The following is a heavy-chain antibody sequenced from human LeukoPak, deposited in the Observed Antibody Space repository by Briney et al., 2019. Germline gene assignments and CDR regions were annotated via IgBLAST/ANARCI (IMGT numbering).Heavy chain of an antibody. Sequence: SGTLSLTCSVSGDSISNACWSWIRQSPGKGLEWVWRWSPSGGANYNPYLASRVTSTVAKSKNKIYLDLTSVDAAATGADFHARESVLNCHRNQSGQHYIESWGQGTLVTAPS. V-gene: IGHV4-4*07. CDR2: WSPSGGA. CDR3: ARESVLNCHRNQSGQHYIES. J-gene: IGHJ4*02. CDR1: GDSISNAC. D-gene: IGHD1-14*01.